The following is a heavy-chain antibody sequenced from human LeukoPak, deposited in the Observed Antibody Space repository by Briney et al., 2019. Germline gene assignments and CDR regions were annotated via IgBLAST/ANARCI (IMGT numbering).Heavy chain of an antibody. D-gene: IGHD1-1*01. J-gene: IGHJ4*02. V-gene: IGHV4-61*02. CDR3: ARASHWNQLHYFDY. CDR1: GNSISSGDYY. CDR2: IYTSGST. Sequence: SQTLSLTCTVSGNSISSGDYYWSWIRQPAGKGLEWIGRIYTSGSTTYNPSLKSRVTISGDTSENQFSLKLSSVTAADTAVYYCARASHWNQLHYFDYWGQGTLVTVSS.